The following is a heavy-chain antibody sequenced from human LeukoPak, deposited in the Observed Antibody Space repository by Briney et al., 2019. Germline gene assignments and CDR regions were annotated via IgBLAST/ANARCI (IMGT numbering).Heavy chain of an antibody. Sequence: GGSLRLSCAASGFTFSSYWMSWVRQAPGKGLEWVANIKQDGSEKYYVDSVKGRFTISRDNAKNSLYLQMNSLRAEDTAVYYCEGYYYYDSSGYQQYYFDYWGQGTLVTVSS. J-gene: IGHJ4*02. D-gene: IGHD3-22*01. CDR3: EGYYYYDSSGYQQYYFDY. CDR2: IKQDGSEK. CDR1: GFTFSSYW. V-gene: IGHV3-7*01.